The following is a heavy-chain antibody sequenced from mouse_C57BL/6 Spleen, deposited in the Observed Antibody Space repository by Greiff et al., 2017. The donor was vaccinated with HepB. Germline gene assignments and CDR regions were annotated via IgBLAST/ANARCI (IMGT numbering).Heavy chain of an antibody. Sequence: QVQLQQPGAELVKPGASVKLSCKASGYTFTSYWMQWVKQRPGQGLEWIGEIDPSDSYTNYNQKFKGKATVTVDTSSSTAYMQLSSLTSEDSAVYYCARGYGSSLWGQGTTLTVSS. V-gene: IGHV1-50*01. J-gene: IGHJ2*01. CDR3: ARGYGSSL. CDR2: IDPSDSYT. CDR1: GYTFTSYW. D-gene: IGHD1-1*01.